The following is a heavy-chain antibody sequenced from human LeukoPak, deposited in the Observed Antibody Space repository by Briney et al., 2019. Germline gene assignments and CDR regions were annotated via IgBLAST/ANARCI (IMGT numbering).Heavy chain of an antibody. J-gene: IGHJ4*02. D-gene: IGHD6-13*01. Sequence: PSETLSLTCAVYGGSFSGYCWSWIRQPPGKGLEWIGEINHSGSTNYNPSLKSRVTISVDTSKNQFSLKLSSVTAADTAVYYCARVFGYGSSSWYLPHFDYWGQGTLVTVSS. V-gene: IGHV4-34*01. CDR1: GGSFSGYC. CDR3: ARVFGYGSSSWYLPHFDY. CDR2: INHSGST.